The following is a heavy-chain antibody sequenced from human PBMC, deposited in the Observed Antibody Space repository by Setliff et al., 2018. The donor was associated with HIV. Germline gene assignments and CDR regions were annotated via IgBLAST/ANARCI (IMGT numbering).Heavy chain of an antibody. CDR3: ARSPTSNYLYYFDF. D-gene: IGHD4-4*01. Sequence: KPSETLSLTCAVYGGSFSGYYWSWIRQPPKKGLEWIGEVNHDENTNYNPSLKSRVTISLDTSKSQFSLKVSSVTAADTAVYYCARSPTSNYLYYFDFWGQGTLVTVSS. J-gene: IGHJ4*02. CDR2: VNHDENT. V-gene: IGHV4-34*01. CDR1: GGSFSGYY.